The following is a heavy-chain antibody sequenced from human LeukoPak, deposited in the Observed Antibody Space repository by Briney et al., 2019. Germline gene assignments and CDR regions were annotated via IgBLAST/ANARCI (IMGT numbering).Heavy chain of an antibody. CDR1: GITLSNYG. V-gene: IGHV3-23*01. D-gene: IGHD3-22*01. CDR2: ISDSGGRT. CDR3: AERGVVIRVILVGFHKEAYYFDS. J-gene: IGHJ4*02. Sequence: GGSLRLSCAVSGITLSNYGMSWVRQAPGKGLEWVAGISDSGGRTNYADSVKGRFTISRDNPKNTLYLQMNSLRVEDTAVYFCAERGVVIRVILVGFHKEAYYFDSWGQGALVTVSS.